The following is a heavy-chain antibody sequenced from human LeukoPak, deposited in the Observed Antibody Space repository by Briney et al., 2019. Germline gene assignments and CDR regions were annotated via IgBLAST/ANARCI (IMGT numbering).Heavy chain of an antibody. CDR2: IYPGDSDS. CDR1: AYISSSYW. CDR3: TSRGYNGNFFGY. V-gene: IGHV5-51*01. Sequence: GESPKISSHGPAYISSSYWIGWVRHMPPKSVEWMGIIYPGDSDSRYSPSLEGQVTISDDKTISMAYLQWSSMNGSDAAMYYCTSRGYNGNFFGYWGWGTVVTVSS. J-gene: IGHJ4*02. D-gene: IGHD3-10*01.